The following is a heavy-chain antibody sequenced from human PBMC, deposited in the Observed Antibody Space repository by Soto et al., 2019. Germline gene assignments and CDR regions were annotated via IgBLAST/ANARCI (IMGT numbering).Heavy chain of an antibody. CDR2: IGTLHDT. CDR1: GFTFSASD. D-gene: IGHD2-8*02. Sequence: EVQLVESGGGLVQPGGSLRLSCAASGFTFSASDMHWVRQAAGKGLEWVSAIGTLHDTHYPDSVKGRFTISRDNAKNSLYLQMNSRRAGDTGVYYCERVASYWHGGGGWLDPWGQGTLVTVSS. J-gene: IGHJ5*02. CDR3: ERVASYWHGGGGWLDP. V-gene: IGHV3-13*01.